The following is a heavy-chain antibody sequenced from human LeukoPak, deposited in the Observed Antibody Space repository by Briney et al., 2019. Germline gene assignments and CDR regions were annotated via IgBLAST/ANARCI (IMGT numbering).Heavy chain of an antibody. J-gene: IGHJ4*02. CDR3: ARVGGSYYYFDY. CDR2: ISFDESNK. D-gene: IGHD1-26*01. CDR1: GFTFSSYA. Sequence: PGRSLRLSCAASGFTFSSYAMHWVRQAPGKGLEWVAVISFDESNKYYADSVKGRFTISRDNSKNTLYLQMNSLRAEDTAVYYCARVGGSYYYFDYWGQGTLVTVSS. V-gene: IGHV3-30-3*01.